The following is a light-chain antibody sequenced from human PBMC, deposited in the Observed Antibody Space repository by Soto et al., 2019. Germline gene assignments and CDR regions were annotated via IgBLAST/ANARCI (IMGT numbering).Light chain of an antibody. J-gene: IGKJ1*01. Sequence: DIQMTQSPSSLSASVGDRVTITCRASQSISSYLNWYQQIPGKAPKLLIYGASTLQTGVPSRFSGSGSGTDFTLTISYLQSEDFGTYYCQQFYNYPRTFGQGTKVDIK. CDR1: QSISSY. CDR2: GAS. V-gene: IGKV1-39*01. CDR3: QQFYNYPRT.